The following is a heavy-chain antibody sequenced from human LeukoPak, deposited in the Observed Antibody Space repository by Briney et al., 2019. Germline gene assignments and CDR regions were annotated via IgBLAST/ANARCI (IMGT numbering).Heavy chain of an antibody. V-gene: IGHV4-34*01. Sequence: SETLSLTCAVYGGSFSGYYWSWIRQPPGKGLEWIGEINHSGSTYYNASLQSRVTISTDTSKNQFSLRLNSVTAADTAMYYCVKSGGYGLIDYWGQGTLVTVSS. CDR1: GGSFSGYY. CDR2: INHSGST. D-gene: IGHD1-26*01. CDR3: VKSGGYGLIDY. J-gene: IGHJ4*02.